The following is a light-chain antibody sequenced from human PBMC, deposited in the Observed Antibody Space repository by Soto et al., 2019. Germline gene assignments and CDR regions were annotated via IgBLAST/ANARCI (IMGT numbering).Light chain of an antibody. CDR1: SSDVGGYNF. Sequence: QSALTQPPSASGSPGQSVTISCTGTSSDVGGYNFVSWYQQHPGKAPKFMIYEVRNRPSGISFRFSGFKSGNTASLTISGLQAEDEADYYCSSFTSKSTLIFGGGTKVTVL. V-gene: IGLV2-14*01. CDR2: EVR. CDR3: SSFTSKSTLI. J-gene: IGLJ2*01.